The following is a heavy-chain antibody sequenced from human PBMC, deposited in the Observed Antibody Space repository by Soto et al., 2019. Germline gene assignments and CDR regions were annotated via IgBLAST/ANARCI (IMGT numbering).Heavy chain of an antibody. V-gene: IGHV1-69*13. CDR2: IIPIFGTA. CDR1: GGTFSSYA. CDR3: ALYCSSSSCYMGSWPREAGHNYYYGMDV. D-gene: IGHD2-2*02. J-gene: IGHJ6*02. Sequence: SVKVSCKASGGTFSSYAISWVRQAPGQGXEWMGGIIPIFGTANYAQKFQGRVTITADESTSIAYMELSRLRSEDTAVYYYALYCSSSSCYMGSWPREAGHNYYYGMDVWGQGTTVTVSS.